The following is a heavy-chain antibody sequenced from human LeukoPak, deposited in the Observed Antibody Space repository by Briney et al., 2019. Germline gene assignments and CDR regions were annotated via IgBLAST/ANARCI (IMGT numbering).Heavy chain of an antibody. D-gene: IGHD6-13*01. CDR1: GYTFTSYY. J-gene: IGHJ4*02. Sequence: GASVKLSCKAAGYTFTSYYMDWVRQAPGQGLEWVETINPSGGSTSYAQKYQGRVTMTRDTSTSTVYMELSSLRSEDTAVYYCARDLVDAAAAKATYTFDYWGQGTLVTVSS. CDR3: ARDLVDAAAAKATYTFDY. CDR2: INPSGGST. V-gene: IGHV1-46*01.